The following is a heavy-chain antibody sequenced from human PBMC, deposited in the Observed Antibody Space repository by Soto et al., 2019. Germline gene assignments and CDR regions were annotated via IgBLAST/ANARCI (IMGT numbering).Heavy chain of an antibody. V-gene: IGHV4-39*01. Sequence: SETLSLTCTVSGCSISSSSYYWGWIRQPPGKGLEWIGSIYYSGSTYYNPSLKSRVTISVDTSKNQFSLKLSSVTAADTAAYYCARLGGGQWLVRGIFDYWGQGTLVTVSS. D-gene: IGHD6-19*01. J-gene: IGHJ4*02. CDR3: ARLGGGQWLVRGIFDY. CDR2: IYYSGST. CDR1: GCSISSSSYY.